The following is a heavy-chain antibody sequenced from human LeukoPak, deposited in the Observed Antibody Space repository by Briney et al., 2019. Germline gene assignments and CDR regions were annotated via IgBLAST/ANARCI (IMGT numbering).Heavy chain of an antibody. CDR2: FDPEDGET. CDR3: AKEGGTTVKNDWFDP. CDR1: GYTLTELS. J-gene: IGHJ5*02. V-gene: IGHV1-24*01. D-gene: IGHD4-17*01. Sequence: ASVKVSCKVSGYTLTELSMHWVRQAPGKGLEWMGGFDPEDGETIYAQKFQGRVTMTEDTSTDTAYMELSSLRSEDTAVYYCAKEGGTTVKNDWFDPWGQGTLVTVSS.